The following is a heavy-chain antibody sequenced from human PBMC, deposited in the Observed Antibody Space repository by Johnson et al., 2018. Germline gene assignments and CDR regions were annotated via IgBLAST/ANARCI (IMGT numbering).Heavy chain of an antibody. D-gene: IGHD6-13*01. V-gene: IGHV3-9*01. J-gene: IGHJ6*02. CDR3: AKGVAAAYYYYGMDG. Sequence: EVQLVETGGGLVQPGRSLRLSCAASGFTFDDYAMHWVRQAPGKGLEWVSGIRWNSGSIGYADSVKGRFTISRDNAKNSLYLQMNSLRAEDTALYYCAKGVAAAYYYYGMDGGGQGTTVTVSS. CDR1: GFTFDDYA. CDR2: IRWNSGSI.